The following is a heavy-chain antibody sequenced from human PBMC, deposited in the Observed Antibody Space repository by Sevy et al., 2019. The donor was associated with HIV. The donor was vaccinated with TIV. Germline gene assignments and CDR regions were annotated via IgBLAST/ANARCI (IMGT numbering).Heavy chain of an antibody. V-gene: IGHV3-21*06. J-gene: IGHJ4*02. Sequence: GGSLRLSCVVSGFNFRDYSVNWVRQAPGKGLEWVSSINNDGTYIFYGDSVKGRFTVSRANAKNSLYLHMNSLRADDTAVYYCVRDGGDEYGAGSYYGPFDYWGRGTLVTVSS. D-gene: IGHD3-10*01. CDR3: VRDGGDEYGAGSYYGPFDY. CDR2: INNDGTYI. CDR1: GFNFRDYS.